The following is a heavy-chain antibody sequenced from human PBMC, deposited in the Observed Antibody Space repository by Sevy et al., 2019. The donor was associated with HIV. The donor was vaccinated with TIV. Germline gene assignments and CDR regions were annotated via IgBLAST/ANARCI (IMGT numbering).Heavy chain of an antibody. D-gene: IGHD3-22*01. CDR1: GFTFNSYG. V-gene: IGHV3-30*18. CDR3: AKDRYYYDSSGYSVFDY. Sequence: GGSLRLSCAASGFTFNSYGMHWVRQAPGKGLEWVAVISYDGSNKYYADSVKGRFTISRDNSKNTLYLQINSLRAEDTAVYHCAKDRYYYDSSGYSVFDYWGQGTLVTVSS. J-gene: IGHJ4*02. CDR2: ISYDGSNK.